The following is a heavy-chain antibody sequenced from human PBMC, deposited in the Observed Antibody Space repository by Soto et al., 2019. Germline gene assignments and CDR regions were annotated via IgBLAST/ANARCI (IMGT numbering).Heavy chain of an antibody. V-gene: IGHV3-23*01. CDR1: GFLFSNYE. CDR3: AKRTEQIRTCDF. Sequence: VPLLESGGGLVQPGGILRHSCAASGFLFSNYEMSWVRHATGKGLEWVSTITDSGGCSYYADSVKSRYTNSRDNPKNTLYLQMNSLGYDDKAVYYCAKRTEQIRTCDFWGQGSLVTVSS. J-gene: IGHJ4*02. D-gene: IGHD1-1*01. CDR2: ITDSGGCS.